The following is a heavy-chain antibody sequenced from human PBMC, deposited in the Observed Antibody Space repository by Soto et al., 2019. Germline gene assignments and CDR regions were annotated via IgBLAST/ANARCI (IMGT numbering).Heavy chain of an antibody. Sequence: GGSLRLFCAAAGFSFSSYAMNWVRQAPGKGLEWVAIISYDGSNKDYADSVKGRFTISRDNSKHTLGLQMNSLRAEDTAVYYCATTYTYSNNNWFDPWGQGTLVTVSS. V-gene: IGHV3-30-3*01. CDR3: ATTYTYSNNNWFDP. CDR2: ISYDGSNK. J-gene: IGHJ5*02. CDR1: GFSFSSYA. D-gene: IGHD4-4*01.